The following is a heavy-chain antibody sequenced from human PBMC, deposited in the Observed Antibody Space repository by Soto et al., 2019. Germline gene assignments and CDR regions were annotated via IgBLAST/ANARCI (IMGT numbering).Heavy chain of an antibody. D-gene: IGHD3-10*01. J-gene: IGHJ5*02. V-gene: IGHV1-69*13. CDR2: IIPIFGTA. Sequence: SVKVSCKASGGTFSSYAISWVRQAPGQGLEWMGGIIPIFGTANYAQKFQGRVTITADESTSTAYMELSSLRSEDTAVYYCAREPLGYYYGSGSYHNWFDPWGQGTLVTVSS. CDR3: AREPLGYYYGSGSYHNWFDP. CDR1: GGTFSSYA.